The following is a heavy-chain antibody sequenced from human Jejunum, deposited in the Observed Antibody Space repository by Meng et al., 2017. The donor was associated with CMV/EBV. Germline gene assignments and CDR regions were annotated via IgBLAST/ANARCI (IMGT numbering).Heavy chain of an antibody. Sequence: SCAASGFTFSSYWMHWVRQAAGKGLVWVARIHSDGSSTKYADSVKGRFTISRDNEKNTMYLQMNSLRAEDTAVYYCVRGGSTYYDYWGQGSLVTVSS. J-gene: IGHJ4*02. CDR3: VRGGSTYYDY. CDR2: IHSDGSST. D-gene: IGHD3-10*01. V-gene: IGHV3-74*03. CDR1: GFTFSSYW.